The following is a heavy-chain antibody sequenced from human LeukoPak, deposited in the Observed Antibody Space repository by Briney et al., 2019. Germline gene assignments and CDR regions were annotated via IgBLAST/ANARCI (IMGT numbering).Heavy chain of an antibody. Sequence: PGGSLRLSCAASGFTFSSYGMHWARQAPGKGLEWVAFIRYDGSNKYYADSVKGRFTISRDNSKNTLYLQMNSLRAEDTAVYYCARTNTPYYYDSSAYWGQGTLVTVSS. V-gene: IGHV3-30*02. CDR3: ARTNTPYYYDSSAY. CDR2: IRYDGSNK. D-gene: IGHD3-22*01. CDR1: GFTFSSYG. J-gene: IGHJ4*02.